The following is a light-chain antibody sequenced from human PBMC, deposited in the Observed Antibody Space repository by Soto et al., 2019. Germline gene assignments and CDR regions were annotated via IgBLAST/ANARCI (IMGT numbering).Light chain of an antibody. CDR2: GAS. Sequence: EIVMTQSPATLSLSPGERATFSCWASQSVSSNLAWYQQKPGQAPRLLIYGASSRATGIPDRFSGSGSGTEFTLTISSLQSEDFAVYYCQQYNNWPPKTFGQGTKVDIK. V-gene: IGKV3D-15*01. J-gene: IGKJ1*01. CDR1: QSVSSN. CDR3: QQYNNWPPKT.